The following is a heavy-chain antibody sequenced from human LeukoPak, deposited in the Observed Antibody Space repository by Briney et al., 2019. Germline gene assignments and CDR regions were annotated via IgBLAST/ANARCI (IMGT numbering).Heavy chain of an antibody. J-gene: IGHJ5*02. V-gene: IGHV1-2*02. CDR2: INPNSGGT. D-gene: IGHD3-16*01. CDR1: GYTFTGYY. CDR3: ARASFWESPINWFDP. Sequence: ASVKVSCKASGYTFTGYYMHWVRQAPGQGLEWMGWINPNSGGTNYAQKFQGRVTMTRDRSITTVYMELTRLTSDDTAVYYCARASFWESPINWFDPWGQGTLVTVSS.